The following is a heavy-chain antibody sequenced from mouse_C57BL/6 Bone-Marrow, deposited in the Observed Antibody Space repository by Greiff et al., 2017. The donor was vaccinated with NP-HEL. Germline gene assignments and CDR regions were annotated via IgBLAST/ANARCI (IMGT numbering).Heavy chain of an antibody. D-gene: IGHD1-1*01. J-gene: IGHJ1*03. CDR1: GYTFTSYW. CDR3: TRRSSFYWYFDV. Sequence: EVQLQQSGTVLARPGASVKMSCKTSGYTFTSYWMHWVKQRPGQGLEWIGAIYPGNSDPSYNQKFKGKAKLTAVTSASTAYMELSSLTNEDSAVYYCTRRSSFYWYFDVWGTGTTVTVSS. CDR2: IYPGNSDP. V-gene: IGHV1-5*01.